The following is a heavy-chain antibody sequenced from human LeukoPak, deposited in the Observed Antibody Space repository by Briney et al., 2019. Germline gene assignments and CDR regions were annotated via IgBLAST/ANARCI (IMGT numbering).Heavy chain of an antibody. CDR1: GYTFTGYY. V-gene: IGHV1-2*02. CDR2: INPNSGGT. D-gene: IGHD5-18*01. J-gene: IGHJ6*02. Sequence: GASVKVSCKASGYTFTGYYMHWVRQAPGQGPEWMGWINPNSGGTNYAQKFQGRVTMTRDTSISTAYMELSRLRSDDTAVYYCARSGVVQLWFYGMDVWGQGTTVTVSS. CDR3: ARSGVVQLWFYGMDV.